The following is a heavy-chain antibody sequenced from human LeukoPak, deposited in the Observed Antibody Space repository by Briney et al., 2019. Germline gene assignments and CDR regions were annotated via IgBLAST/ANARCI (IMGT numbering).Heavy chain of an antibody. D-gene: IGHD1-26*01. CDR3: ARVRGGSYYFDY. CDR2: INPNSGGT. CDR1: GYSFTGYF. V-gene: IGHV1-2*02. Sequence: ASVKVSCKASGYSFTGYFMHWVRQAPGQGLEWMGWINPNSGGTNYAQKFQGRVTMTRDTSISTACMELSRLRSDDTAVYYCARVRGGSYYFDYWGQGTLVTVSS. J-gene: IGHJ4*02.